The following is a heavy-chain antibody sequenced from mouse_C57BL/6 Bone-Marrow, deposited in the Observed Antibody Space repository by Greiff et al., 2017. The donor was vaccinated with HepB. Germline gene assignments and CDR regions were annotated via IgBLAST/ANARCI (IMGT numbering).Heavy chain of an antibody. Sequence: QVQLQQSGAELARPGASVKLSCKASGYTFTSYGISWVKQRTGQGLEWIGEIYPRSGNTYYNEKFKGKATLTADKSSSTAYMELRSLTSEDSAVYFCARYEVPRDSSGYFDYWGQGTTLTVSS. J-gene: IGHJ2*01. CDR2: IYPRSGNT. V-gene: IGHV1-81*01. CDR1: GYTFTSYG. CDR3: ARYEVPRDSSGYFDY. D-gene: IGHD3-2*02.